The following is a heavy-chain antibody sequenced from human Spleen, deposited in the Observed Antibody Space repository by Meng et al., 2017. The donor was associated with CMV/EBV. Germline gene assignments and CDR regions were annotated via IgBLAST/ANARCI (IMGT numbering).Heavy chain of an antibody. V-gene: IGHV1-69*05. Sequence: KASEGTFRTYAVTWVRQAPGQGLEWMGRIIPIYGTTNYAQKFQGRVTITTDESTGTAYMELSSLRSEDAAFYYCARSCNGNTCPFDFWGQGTLVTVS. CDR3: ARSCNGNTCPFDF. CDR1: EGTFRTYA. J-gene: IGHJ4*02. D-gene: IGHD2/OR15-2a*01. CDR2: IIPIYGTT.